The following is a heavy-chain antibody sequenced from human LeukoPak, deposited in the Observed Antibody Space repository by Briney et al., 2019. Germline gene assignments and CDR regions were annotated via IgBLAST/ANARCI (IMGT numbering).Heavy chain of an antibody. CDR1: GFTFSSYW. D-gene: IGHD5-12*01. CDR3: ARDTYSGYDWAFDV. J-gene: IGHJ3*01. V-gene: IGHV3-48*04. Sequence: PGGSLRLSCAASGFTFSSYWMSWVRQAPGKGLEWVSYISSSGSAIYYADSVKGRFTISRDNAKNSLYLQMNSLRAEDTAVYYCARDTYSGYDWAFDVWGQGTMVTVSS. CDR2: ISSSGSAI.